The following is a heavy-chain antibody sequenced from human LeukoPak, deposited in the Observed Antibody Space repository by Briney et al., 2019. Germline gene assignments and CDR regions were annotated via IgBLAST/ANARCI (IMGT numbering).Heavy chain of an antibody. Sequence: ASVKVSCKASGYTFTGYYMHWVRQAPGQGLEWMGWINPNSGNTGYAQKFQGRVTMTRDTSISTAYMELSRLRSDDTAVYYCARVRYRLAETYIDYWGQGTLVTVSS. D-gene: IGHD3-16*01. V-gene: IGHV1-2*02. J-gene: IGHJ4*02. CDR1: GYTFTGYY. CDR3: ARVRYRLAETYIDY. CDR2: INPNSGNT.